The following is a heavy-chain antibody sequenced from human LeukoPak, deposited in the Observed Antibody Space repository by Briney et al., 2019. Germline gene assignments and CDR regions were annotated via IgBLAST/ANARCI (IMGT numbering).Heavy chain of an antibody. J-gene: IGHJ6*03. CDR2: IIPILGTT. Sequence: SVKVSCKASGGTFSSYAISWVRQAPGQGLEWMGGIIPILGTTNYAQKFQGRVTITADESTSTAYMELSSLRSEDTAVYYCARSYRSYHYYYMDVWGKGTTVTISS. D-gene: IGHD1-26*01. CDR1: GGTFSSYA. CDR3: ARSYRSYHYYYMDV. V-gene: IGHV1-69*13.